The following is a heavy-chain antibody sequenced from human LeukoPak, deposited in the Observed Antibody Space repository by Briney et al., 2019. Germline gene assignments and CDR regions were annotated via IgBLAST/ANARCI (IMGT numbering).Heavy chain of an antibody. J-gene: IGHJ4*02. D-gene: IGHD4-17*01. CDR3: AKAPTTVTTFLTFDY. Sequence: GGSLRLSCAASGFTFSSYAMSWVRQAPGKGLEWVSAISGSGGSTYYADSVKGRSTISRGNSKNTLYLQMNSLRAEDTAVYYCAKAPTTVTTFLTFDYWGQGTLVTVSS. CDR2: ISGSGGST. CDR1: GFTFSSYA. V-gene: IGHV3-23*01.